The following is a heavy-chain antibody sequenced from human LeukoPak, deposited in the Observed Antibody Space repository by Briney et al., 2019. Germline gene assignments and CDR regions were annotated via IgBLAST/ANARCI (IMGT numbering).Heavy chain of an antibody. J-gene: IGHJ4*02. V-gene: IGHV4-38-2*01. D-gene: IGHD6-13*01. CDR3: ARNAGRQQQLDY. Sequence: PSETLSLTCAVSGYSISSGYYWGWIRQPPGKGLEWIGSMYHSGSTYYNPSLKSRVTISVDTSKNQFSLKLSPVTAADTAVYYCARNAGRQQQLDYWGQGTLVTVSS. CDR2: MYHSGST. CDR1: GYSISSGYY.